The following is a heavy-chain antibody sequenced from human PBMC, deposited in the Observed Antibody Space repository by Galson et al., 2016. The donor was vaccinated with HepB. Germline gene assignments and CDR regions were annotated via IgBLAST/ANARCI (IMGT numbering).Heavy chain of an antibody. J-gene: IGHJ5*02. CDR2: VYFSGST. CDR1: GVSIGSTNHH. V-gene: IGHV4-39*01. D-gene: IGHD3-22*01. CDR3: ARHDGHDSTGYWPNWFDP. Sequence: SETLSLTCSVSGVSIGSTNHHWGWIRRPPGKGLEWIGSVYFSGSTYYNPSFKSRIYISVDRSKNQFSLHLSSVTAADAAFYHCARHDGHDSTGYWPNWFDPWGQGILVTVSS.